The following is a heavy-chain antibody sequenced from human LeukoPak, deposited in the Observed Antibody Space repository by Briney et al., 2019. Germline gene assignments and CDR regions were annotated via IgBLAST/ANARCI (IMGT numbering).Heavy chain of an antibody. D-gene: IGHD3-22*01. J-gene: IGHJ4*02. V-gene: IGHV3-21*01. CDR2: ISKSSTYT. Sequence: GGSLRLSCAASGFTFSDYSMTWVRQAPGKGLEWVSYISKSSTYTYYADSVKGRFTISRDNAKNSVYLQMNSLRAEDTAVYYCARRYSYDRGGCRYWGQGTLVTVSS. CDR1: GFTFSDYS. CDR3: ARRYSYDRGGCRY.